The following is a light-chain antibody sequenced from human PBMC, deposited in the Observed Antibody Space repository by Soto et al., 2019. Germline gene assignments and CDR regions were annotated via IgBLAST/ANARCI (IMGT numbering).Light chain of an antibody. CDR3: CSFAGSSTFWV. V-gene: IGLV2-23*02. Sequence: QSVLTQPACVSGSPGQSITISCSGTTSDVGGYDVVSWYQQHPGKAPKLMIFEVNQRPSGVSDRFSGSKSGNTASLTISGLQAGDEADYYCCSFAGSSTFWVFGGGTKVTVL. CDR2: EVN. J-gene: IGLJ3*02. CDR1: TSDVGGYDV.